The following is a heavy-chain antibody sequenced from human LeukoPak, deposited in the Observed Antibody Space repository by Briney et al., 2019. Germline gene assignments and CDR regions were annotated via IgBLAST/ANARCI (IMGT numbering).Heavy chain of an antibody. Sequence: GGSLRLSCAASGFTFSSYGMHWVRQAPGKGLEWVAFIRYDGSNKYYADSVKGRFTISRDNSKNTLYLQMNSLRAEDTAVYYCAGEYYYDSSGYSFDYWGQGTLVTVSS. J-gene: IGHJ4*02. CDR3: AGEYYYDSSGYSFDY. CDR2: IRYDGSNK. CDR1: GFTFSSYG. V-gene: IGHV3-30*02. D-gene: IGHD3-22*01.